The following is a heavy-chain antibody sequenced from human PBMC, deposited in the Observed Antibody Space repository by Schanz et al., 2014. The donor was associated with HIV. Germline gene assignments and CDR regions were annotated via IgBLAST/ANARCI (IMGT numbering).Heavy chain of an antibody. CDR3: VRGDTVFEY. CDR1: GFTFNNYG. J-gene: IGHJ4*02. CDR2: ISSNTNYI. Sequence: EVQLVESGGGVVQPGRSLRLSCAASGFTFNNYGVNWVRQAPGKGLEWISSISSNTNYINYADSVKGRFTISRDNAKNSLYLQMNSLRFADTAVYYCVRGDTVFEYWGQGTLVTVSS. V-gene: IGHV3-21*01. D-gene: IGHD5-18*01.